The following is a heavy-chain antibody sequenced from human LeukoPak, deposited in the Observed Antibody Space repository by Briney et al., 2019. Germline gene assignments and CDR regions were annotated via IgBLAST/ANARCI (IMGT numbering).Heavy chain of an antibody. CDR3: ASTLAYYYGSGSYYGMDV. CDR2: INHSGST. Sequence: SETLSLTCAVYGGSFSGYYWSWIRQPPGKGLEWIGEINHSGSTNYNPSLKSRVTISVDTSKNQFSLKLSSVTAADTAAYYCASTLAYYYGSGSYYGMDVWGKGTTVTVSS. V-gene: IGHV4-34*01. D-gene: IGHD3-10*01. J-gene: IGHJ6*04. CDR1: GGSFSGYY.